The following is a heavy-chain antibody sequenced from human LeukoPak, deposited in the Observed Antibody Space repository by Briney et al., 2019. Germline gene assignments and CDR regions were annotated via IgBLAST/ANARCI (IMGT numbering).Heavy chain of an antibody. V-gene: IGHV1-2*02. J-gene: IGHJ4*02. D-gene: IGHD5-24*01. Sequence: ASVKVSCKASGYTFTDYYLHWVRQAPGQGLEWMGWINPNSGGTDSAQTFQGRVTMTRDTSITTAYLDLSRLRSDDTAVYYCARIGYNHYFDYWGQGTLVTVSS. CDR3: ARIGYNHYFDY. CDR1: GYTFTDYY. CDR2: INPNSGGT.